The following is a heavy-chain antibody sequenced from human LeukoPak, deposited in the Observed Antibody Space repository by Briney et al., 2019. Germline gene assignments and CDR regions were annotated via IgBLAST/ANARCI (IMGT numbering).Heavy chain of an antibody. CDR3: ARGNILTGYCFDF. Sequence: SETLSLTCAVYGGSITGYYWSWIRQTPGRGLEWVGEIHYTGATSYNPSHKSRATISTDTSKNQFSLRLSSVTAADTAVYYCARGNILTGYCFDFWGQGALVTVSS. CDR2: IHYTGAT. D-gene: IGHD3-9*01. V-gene: IGHV4-34*01. CDR1: GGSITGYY. J-gene: IGHJ4*02.